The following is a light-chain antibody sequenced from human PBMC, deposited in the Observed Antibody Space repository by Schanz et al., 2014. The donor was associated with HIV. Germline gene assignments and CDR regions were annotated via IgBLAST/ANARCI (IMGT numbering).Light chain of an antibody. J-gene: IGLJ3*02. CDR2: GNS. V-gene: IGLV1-40*01. CDR1: TSNLGAGYD. CDR3: AAWDDNLNGPV. Sequence: QSVLTQPPSVSAAPGQRVTISCGGSTSNLGAGYDVHWYQFLPGTAPKLLIYGNSNRPSGVPDRFSGSKSGTSASLVITGLQAEDEADYYCAAWDDNLNGPVFGGGTKLTVL.